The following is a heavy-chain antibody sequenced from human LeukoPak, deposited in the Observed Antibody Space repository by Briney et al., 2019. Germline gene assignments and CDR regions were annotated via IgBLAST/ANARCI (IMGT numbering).Heavy chain of an antibody. CDR2: INPKNGKT. CDR3: ARKLSGCSSTWYPDY. Sequence: ASVKVSCKTSGYIFTSYDINWVRQATGQGLEWVGYINPKNGKTGYAQKFQGRVTMTTDTSTTTAFMELNSLRYDDTAVYYCARKLSGCSSTWYPDYWGQGTLVTVSS. CDR1: GYIFTSYD. D-gene: IGHD6-13*01. V-gene: IGHV1-8*01. J-gene: IGHJ4*02.